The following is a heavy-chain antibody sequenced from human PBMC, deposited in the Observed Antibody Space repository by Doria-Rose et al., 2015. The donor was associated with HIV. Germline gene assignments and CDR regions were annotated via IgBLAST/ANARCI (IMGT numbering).Heavy chain of an antibody. CDR3: ARVGWELLYFFDY. CDR1: A. J-gene: IGHJ4*02. CDR2: IRSKAYGGTK. D-gene: IGHD1-26*01. Sequence: ARIWFRQASGKGLAWIGFIRSKAYGGTKEYAASVKGRVTISRDDSKSIAYLQLNSLKTEDTAVYFCARVGWELLYFFDYWGQGTLVTVSS. V-gene: IGHV3-49*03.